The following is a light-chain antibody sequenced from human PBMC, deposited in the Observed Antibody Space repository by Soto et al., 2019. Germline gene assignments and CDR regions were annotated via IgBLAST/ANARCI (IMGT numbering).Light chain of an antibody. CDR1: QSVNSN. CDR2: DTS. CDR3: QQYDNWPPWT. J-gene: IGKJ1*01. V-gene: IGKV3-15*01. Sequence: EIVLTQSPVTLSVSPGERATLSCRSSQSVNSNLAWYQQKPGQAPRLLIFDTSTRATGIPARFSGSGSGTEFTLTISSLQSEDFAVYYCQQYDNWPPWTFGQGTKVDI.